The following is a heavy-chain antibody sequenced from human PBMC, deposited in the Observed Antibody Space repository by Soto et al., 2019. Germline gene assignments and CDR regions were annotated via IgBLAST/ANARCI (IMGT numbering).Heavy chain of an antibody. CDR3: AKVPSGIQLWSVRWGCYFDY. CDR2: ISGSGGST. V-gene: IGHV3-23*01. CDR1: GFTFSSYA. Sequence: EVQLLESGGGLVQPGGSLRLSCAASGFTFSSYAMSWVRQAPGKGLEWVSAISGSGGSTYYADSVKGRFTISRDNSKNTLYLQMNSLRAEDTAVYYCAKVPSGIQLWSVRWGCYFDYWGQGTLVTVSS. D-gene: IGHD5-18*01. J-gene: IGHJ4*02.